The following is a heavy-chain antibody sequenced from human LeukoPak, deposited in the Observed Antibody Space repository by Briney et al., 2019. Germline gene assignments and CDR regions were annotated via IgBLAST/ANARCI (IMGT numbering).Heavy chain of an antibody. D-gene: IGHD2-21*02. CDR3: TRGATDVTRHFDY. J-gene: IGHJ4*02. CDR1: GFTFSSYS. CDR2: ISRSSSYI. Sequence: PGGSLRLSCAVSGFTFSSYSMTWVRQAPGKGLEWVSSISRSSSYIYYADSVKGRFTISRDNSKNSLYLQMNSLRADDTAVYYCTRGATDVTRHFDYWGQGTLVTVSS. V-gene: IGHV3-21*06.